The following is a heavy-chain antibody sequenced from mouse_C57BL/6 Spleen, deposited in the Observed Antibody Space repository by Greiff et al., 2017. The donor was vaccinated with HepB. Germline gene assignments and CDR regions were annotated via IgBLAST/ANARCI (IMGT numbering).Heavy chain of an antibody. CDR2: IDPSDSYT. J-gene: IGHJ2*01. CDR1: GYTFTSYW. V-gene: IGHV1-50*01. Sequence: QVQLQQPGAELVKPGASVKLSCKASGYTFTSYWMQWVNQRPGQGLEWIGEIDPSDSYTNYNQKFKGKATLTVDTSSSTVYMQLSGLTSEDSAVYYCDKGLDYWGQGTTLTVSS. CDR3: DKGLDY. D-gene: IGHD1-3*01.